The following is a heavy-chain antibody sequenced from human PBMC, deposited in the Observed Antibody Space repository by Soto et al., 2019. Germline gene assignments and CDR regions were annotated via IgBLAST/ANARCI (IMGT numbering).Heavy chain of an antibody. V-gene: IGHV4-34*01. CDR2: INHSGST. Sequence: SETLSLTCAVYGGSFSGYYWSWIRQPPGKGLEWIGEINHSGSTNYNPSLKSRVTISVDTSKNQFSLKLSSVTAADTAVYYCARLRAAFQWSAPRERIGANYYYYMDVWGKGTTVTVSS. D-gene: IGHD2-15*01. J-gene: IGHJ6*03. CDR3: ARLRAAFQWSAPRERIGANYYYYMDV. CDR1: GGSFSGYY.